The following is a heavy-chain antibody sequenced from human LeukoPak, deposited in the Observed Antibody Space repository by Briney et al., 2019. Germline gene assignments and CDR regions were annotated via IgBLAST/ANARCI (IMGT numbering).Heavy chain of an antibody. CDR3: AKDLTAAAALDY. CDR2: ISYDGSNK. V-gene: IGHV3-30*18. J-gene: IGHJ4*02. D-gene: IGHD6-13*01. CDR1: GFTFSSYG. Sequence: GGSLRLSCAASGFTFSSYGMHWVRQAPSKGLEWVAVISYDGSNKYYADSVKGRFTISRDNSKNTLYLQMNSLRAEDTAVYYCAKDLTAAAALDYWGQGTLVTVSS.